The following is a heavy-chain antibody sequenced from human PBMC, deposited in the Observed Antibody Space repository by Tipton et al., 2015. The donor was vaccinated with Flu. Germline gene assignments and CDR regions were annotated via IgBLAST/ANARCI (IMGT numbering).Heavy chain of an antibody. CDR3: ARDLWNDRRAYYYYGVDV. J-gene: IGHJ6*02. CDR2: IYHNGDI. V-gene: IGHV4-38-2*02. Sequence: TLSLTCAVSGYSISRGYYWGWIRQPPGKGLEWIGSIYHNGDIHFNPSLKSRVSISVDTSNNRFSLDLTSLTAADTAVYYCARDLWNDRRAYYYYGVDVWGQGTTVTVPS. D-gene: IGHD1-1*01. CDR1: GYSISRGYY.